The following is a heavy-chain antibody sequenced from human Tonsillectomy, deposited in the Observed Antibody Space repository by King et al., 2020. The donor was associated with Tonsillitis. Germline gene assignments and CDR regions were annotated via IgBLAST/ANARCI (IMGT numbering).Heavy chain of an antibody. D-gene: IGHD2-2*01. CDR1: GFTFSDYY. CDR3: ARRGVVAAGSGGVYFQH. J-gene: IGHJ1*01. V-gene: IGHV3-11*01. Sequence: VQLVESGGGLVKPGGSLRLSCAASGFTFSDYYMSWIRQAPGKWLEWVSYITISGVTTYYADSVNGRFTISWDNAQNSLYLQMNSLRAEDTAVYYCARRGVVAAGSGGVYFQHWGQGTLVTVSS. CDR2: ITISGVTT.